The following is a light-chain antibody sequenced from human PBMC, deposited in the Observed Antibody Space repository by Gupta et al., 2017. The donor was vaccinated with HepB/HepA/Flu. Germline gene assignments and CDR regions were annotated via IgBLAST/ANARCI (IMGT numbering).Light chain of an antibody. Sequence: QSVLSQPPSASGTSGQRVTISCSGRNSNIGDNEVNWYRQFPGKAPSLLIYNDIQRPSGVPDRFSASRSGTSASLAISGLQSEDEAEYYCSSWDDSLNGLVLGGGTKLTVL. V-gene: IGLV1-44*01. CDR2: NDI. CDR1: NSNIGDNE. CDR3: SSWDDSLNGLV. J-gene: IGLJ3*02.